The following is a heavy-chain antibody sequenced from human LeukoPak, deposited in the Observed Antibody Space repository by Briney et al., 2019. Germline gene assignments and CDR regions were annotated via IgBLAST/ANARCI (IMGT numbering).Heavy chain of an antibody. CDR1: GYSFASYW. Sequence: GESLKISCKGSGYSFASYWIGWVRQMPRKGLEWMGIIYPGDSDTKYSPSFQGQVTISADKSISTTYLQWSSLKASDTAMYYCATRYSSSSFDFWGQGTLVTVSS. J-gene: IGHJ4*02. CDR2: IYPGDSDT. CDR3: ATRYSSSSFDF. D-gene: IGHD6-6*01. V-gene: IGHV5-51*01.